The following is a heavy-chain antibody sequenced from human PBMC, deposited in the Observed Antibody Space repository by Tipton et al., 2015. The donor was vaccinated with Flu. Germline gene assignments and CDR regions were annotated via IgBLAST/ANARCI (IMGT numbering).Heavy chain of an antibody. CDR3: ARGLAAVVDAFDI. Sequence: TLFLTCAVYGGSFSGYYWSWIRQPPGKGLEWIGEINHSGSTNYNPSLKSRVTISVDTSKNQFSLKLSSVTAADTAVYYCARGLAAVVDAFDIWGQGTVVTVSS. CDR1: GGSFSGYY. CDR2: INHSGST. D-gene: IGHD2-15*01. J-gene: IGHJ3*02. V-gene: IGHV4-34*01.